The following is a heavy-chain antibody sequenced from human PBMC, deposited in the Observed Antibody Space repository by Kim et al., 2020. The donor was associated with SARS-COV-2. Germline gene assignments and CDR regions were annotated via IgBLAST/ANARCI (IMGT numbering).Heavy chain of an antibody. CDR2: IYYSGNT. CDR3: ARNYGSGNYCYFDF. V-gene: IGHV4-59*01. CDR1: NGSINNYY. D-gene: IGHD3-10*01. J-gene: IGHJ4*02. Sequence: SETLSLTCTVSNGSINNYYWSWFRQPPGKGLEWIGYIYYSGNTNYNPSLKSRVTFSVDTSKNQFSLQLRSVTAADTAVYYCARNYGSGNYCYFDFWGQGTPVTVSS.